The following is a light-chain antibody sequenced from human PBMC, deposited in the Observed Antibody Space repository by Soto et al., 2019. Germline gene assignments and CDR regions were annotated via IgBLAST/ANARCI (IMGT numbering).Light chain of an antibody. Sequence: QSVLTQPASVSGSPGQSITISCTGTSSDVGGYDFVSWYQHHPGKAPKLMIYDVSNRPSGVPNRFSGSKSGNTASLTISGLQAEDEADYYCSSYTTRSTLVVFGGGTQLTVL. J-gene: IGLJ2*01. CDR1: SSDVGGYDF. CDR2: DVS. V-gene: IGLV2-14*03. CDR3: SSYTTRSTLVV.